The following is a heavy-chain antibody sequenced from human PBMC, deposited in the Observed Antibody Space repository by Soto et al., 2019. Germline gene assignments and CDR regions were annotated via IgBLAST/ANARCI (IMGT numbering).Heavy chain of an antibody. CDR3: ARDIGGYCSRTSCSPFDY. D-gene: IGHD2-2*01. CDR2: ISSDGSNK. J-gene: IGHJ4*02. CDR1: GFTFSRYA. V-gene: IGHV3-30*03. Sequence: QAQLVESGGGVVQPGRSLRLSCAASGFTFSRYAMHWVRQAPGKGLEWVAVISSDGSNKYYADSAKGRFTISRDNSKNTVYLRMNSLRVEDTAVFYCARDIGGYCSRTSCSPFDYWGQGTLVSVSS.